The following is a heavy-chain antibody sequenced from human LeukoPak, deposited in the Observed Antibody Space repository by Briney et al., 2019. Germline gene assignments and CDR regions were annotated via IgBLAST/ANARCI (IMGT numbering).Heavy chain of an antibody. CDR2: ITSCVNYM. J-gene: IGHJ4*02. CDR3: ARDRGYCSGGTCYPVYFDY. V-gene: IGHV3-21*01. CDR1: GFTFSSYS. D-gene: IGHD2-15*01. Sequence: GGALRLSCAASGFTFSSYSMNWVRQAPGKGLGWVSYITSCVNYMYYADSVKGRFTISRDNAKNSLYLQMDSLRAEDTALYYCARDRGYCSGGTCYPVYFDYWGQGTLVTVSS.